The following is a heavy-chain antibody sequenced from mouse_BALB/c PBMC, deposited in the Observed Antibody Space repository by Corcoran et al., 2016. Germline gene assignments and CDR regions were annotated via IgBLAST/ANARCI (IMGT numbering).Heavy chain of an antibody. V-gene: IGHV3-6*02. CDR1: GYSLTSGYY. CDR3: ARERSYYFDY. J-gene: IGHJ2*01. D-gene: IGHD1-1*01. CDR2: ISYDGSN. Sequence: DVQLQESGPGLVKPSQSLSLTCSVTGYSLTSGYYWNWIRQFPGNKLEWMGYISYDGSNNYNPSLKNRISITRDTYKNQFFLKLNSVTTEDTATYYCARERSYYFDYWGQGTTLAVSS.